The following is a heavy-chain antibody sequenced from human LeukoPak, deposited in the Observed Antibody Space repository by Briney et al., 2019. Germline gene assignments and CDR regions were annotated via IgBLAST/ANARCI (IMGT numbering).Heavy chain of an antibody. D-gene: IGHD3-16*01. J-gene: IGHJ3*02. CDR1: GFTFSSYW. CDR2: INSDGSST. V-gene: IGHV3-74*01. CDR3: ARVRGSPAALDI. Sequence: GGSLRLSCAASGFTFSSYWMHWVRQAPGKGLVWVSRINSDGSSTSYADSVKGRFTISRDNAKNTLYLQMNSLRAEDTAVYYCARVRGSPAALDIWGQGTMVTVSS.